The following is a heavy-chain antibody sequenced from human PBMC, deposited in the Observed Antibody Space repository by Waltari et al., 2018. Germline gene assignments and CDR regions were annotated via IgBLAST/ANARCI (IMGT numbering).Heavy chain of an antibody. CDR2: INHSVST. J-gene: IGHJ5*02. Sequence: QVQLQQWGAGLLKPSETLSLTCAVYGGSFSGYYWSWIRQPPGKGLEWIGEINHSVSTNYNPSLRSRVTISVDTSKNQFSLKLSSVTAADTAVYYCARGLTSVVPAAMIGNWFDPWGQGTLVTVSS. V-gene: IGHV4-34*01. CDR3: ARGLTSVVPAAMIGNWFDP. D-gene: IGHD2-2*01. CDR1: GGSFSGYY.